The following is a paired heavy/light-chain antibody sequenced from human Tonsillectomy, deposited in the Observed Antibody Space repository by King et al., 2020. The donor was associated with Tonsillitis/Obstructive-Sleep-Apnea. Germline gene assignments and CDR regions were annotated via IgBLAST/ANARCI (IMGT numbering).Light chain of an antibody. J-gene: IGKJ1*01. Sequence: EIVMTQSPATLSVSPGERATLSCRASQSVSSNLAWYQQKPGQAPRLLIYGASTRATGIPARFSGSGSGTEFTLTIRSLQSEDFAVYYCQQYNNWPRTFGQGTKVEIK. CDR2: GAS. V-gene: IGKV3-15*01. CDR1: QSVSSN. CDR3: QQYNNWPRT.
Heavy chain of an antibody. CDR1: GFTFNDYA. CDR3: AKDKEKGFTMVRGVIYAPFDF. CDR2: ISWNSGSI. Sequence: EVRLVESGGGLVQPGRSLRLSCAASGFTFNDYAMHWVRQAPGKGLEWVSGISWNSGSIGYADSVQGRFTISRDNAKNSLYLQMNSLRAEDTALYYCAKDKEKGFTMVRGVIYAPFDFWGPGTLVTVSS. D-gene: IGHD3-10*01. J-gene: IGHJ4*02. V-gene: IGHV3-9*01.